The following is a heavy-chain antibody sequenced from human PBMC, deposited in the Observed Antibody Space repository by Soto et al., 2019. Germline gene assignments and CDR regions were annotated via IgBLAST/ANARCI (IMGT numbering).Heavy chain of an antibody. CDR1: GGSISYYY. V-gene: IGHV4-59*01. J-gene: IGHJ5*02. CDR3: VREDLFYGSGSYLSWLDP. Sequence: SETLSLTCTVSGGSISYYYWSWIRQPPGRGLEYIGYIYYSGSTNYNPSLKSRVTISIDTSKNQFSLKLNSVTAADTAVYYCVREDLFYGSGSYLSWLDPCGQACLVTVSS. CDR2: IYYSGST. D-gene: IGHD3-10*01.